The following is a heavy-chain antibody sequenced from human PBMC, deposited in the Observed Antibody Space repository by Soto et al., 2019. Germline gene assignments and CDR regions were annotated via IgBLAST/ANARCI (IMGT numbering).Heavy chain of an antibody. CDR1: GGSISSSSYY. D-gene: IGHD2-15*01. V-gene: IGHV4-39*02. CDR2: IYYSGST. J-gene: IGHJ4*02. CDR3: ARNYGKRLVVGVVAADFDD. Sequence: QLQLQESGPGLVKPSETLSLTCTVSGGSISSSSYYWGWIRQPPGKGLEWIGSIYYSGSTYYNPSVKGRVTISLDTSKSHFSMKLSSVAAAYTAVYYCARNYGKRLVVGVVAADFDDWGQGTLVTVSS.